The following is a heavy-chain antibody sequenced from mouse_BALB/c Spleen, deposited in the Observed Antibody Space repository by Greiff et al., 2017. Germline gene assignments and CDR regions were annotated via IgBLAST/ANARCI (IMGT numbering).Heavy chain of an antibody. D-gene: IGHD1-2*01. CDR1: GYTFTDYN. CDR2: IYPYNGGT. J-gene: IGHJ4*01. Sequence: EVKLMESGPELVKPGASVKISCKASGYTFTDYNMHWVKQSHGKSLEWIGYIYPYNGGTGYNQKFKSKATLTVDNSSSTAYMELRSLTSEDSAVYYCARGFDYYGYYAMDYWGQGTSVTVSS. CDR3: ARGFDYYGYYAMDY. V-gene: IGHV1S29*02.